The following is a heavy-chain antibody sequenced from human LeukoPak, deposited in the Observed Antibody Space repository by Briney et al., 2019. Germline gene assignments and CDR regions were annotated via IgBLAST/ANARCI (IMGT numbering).Heavy chain of an antibody. Sequence: GGSLRLSCAASGFTFSSYGMHWVRQAPGKGLEWVAVIWYDGSNKYYADSVKGRFTISRDNSKNTLYLQMNSLRAEDTGVYYCARDADDSRGPFDYWGQGTLVTVSS. D-gene: IGHD3-22*01. CDR3: ARDADDSRGPFDY. CDR1: GFTFSSYG. CDR2: IWYDGSNK. J-gene: IGHJ4*02. V-gene: IGHV3-33*01.